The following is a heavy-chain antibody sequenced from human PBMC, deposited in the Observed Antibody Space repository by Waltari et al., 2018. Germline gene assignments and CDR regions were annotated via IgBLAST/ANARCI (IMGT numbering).Heavy chain of an antibody. D-gene: IGHD1-26*01. V-gene: IGHV4-59*01. J-gene: IGHJ4*02. CDR1: GGSISSYY. CDR2: IYYSGST. Sequence: QVQLQESGPGLVKPSQTLSLTCTVSGGSISSYYWSWIRQPPGKGLEWIGYIYYSGSTNYNPPLKSRVTRSVDTSKNQFSLKLSSVTAADTAVYYCAREPSGSYSPYYFDYWGQGTLVTVSS. CDR3: AREPSGSYSPYYFDY.